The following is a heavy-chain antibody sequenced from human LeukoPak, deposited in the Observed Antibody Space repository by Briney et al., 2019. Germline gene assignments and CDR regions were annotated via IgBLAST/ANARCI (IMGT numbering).Heavy chain of an antibody. J-gene: IGHJ4*02. Sequence: SETLSLTCTITGSSISSTGYYWGWIRQPPGKGLEWIVTIYYSGSTQYNPFLTRRVTISVDTSKNQFFLKLSSVTAADTAVYYCATSPQYGGYLGQGTLVIVSS. CDR2: IYYSGST. CDR1: GSSISSTGYY. V-gene: IGHV4-39*01. D-gene: IGHD4-23*01. CDR3: ATSPQYGGY.